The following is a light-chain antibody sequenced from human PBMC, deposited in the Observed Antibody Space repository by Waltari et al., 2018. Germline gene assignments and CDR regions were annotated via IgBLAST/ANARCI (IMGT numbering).Light chain of an antibody. CDR3: QHRSKWPPLT. V-gene: IGKV3-11*01. Sequence: EIVLTQSPATLSLSPGYTATLPCRASQSVGNFLAWYQLKPGQPPRLLIYDSSSRATGIPPRFSGSGSGTDFTLTISSLEPEDFAVYYCQHRSKWPPLTFGGGTKVEIK. CDR2: DSS. CDR1: QSVGNF. J-gene: IGKJ4*01.